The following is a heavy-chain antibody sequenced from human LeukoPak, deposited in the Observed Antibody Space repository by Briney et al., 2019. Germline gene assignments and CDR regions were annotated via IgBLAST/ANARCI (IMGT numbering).Heavy chain of an antibody. V-gene: IGHV3-23*01. D-gene: IGHD1-26*01. J-gene: IGHJ4*02. CDR3: EVGATKDSGY. CDR2: IGGTDGRT. CDR1: GFTFSSYA. Sequence: PGGSLRLSCAASGFTFSSYAMNWVRQAPGKGLEWVSVIGGTDGRTNYADSVKGRFTISRDNSKNTLYLEMNSLRAEDTAVYYCEVGATKDSGYWGQGTLVTVSS.